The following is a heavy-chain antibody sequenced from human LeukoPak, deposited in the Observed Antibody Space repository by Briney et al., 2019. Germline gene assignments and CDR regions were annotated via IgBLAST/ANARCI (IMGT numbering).Heavy chain of an antibody. V-gene: IGHV1-8*01. D-gene: IGHD5-18*01. CDR3: ARDSGYSYEGYIDY. Sequence: ASVNVSFTASGYTFTNYDINWVRQATGQGLEWMGWMNPNSGNTGYSQKFQGRVTMTRNTSISTAYVELSSLRSEDTAVYICARDSGYSYEGYIDYWGQGTLVTVSS. CDR1: GYTFTNYD. J-gene: IGHJ4*02. CDR2: MNPNSGNT.